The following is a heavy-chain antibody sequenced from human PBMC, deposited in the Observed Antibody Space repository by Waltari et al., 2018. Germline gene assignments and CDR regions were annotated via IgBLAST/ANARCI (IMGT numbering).Heavy chain of an antibody. J-gene: IGHJ6*02. Sequence: QVQLQESGPGLVKPSQTLSLTCTVSGGSISSGSYYWSWIRQTAGEGLEWIGRIYTSGSTNYHPSLKIRVTISVDTSKNQFSLKLSSVTAADTAVYYCARREYCSSTSCYGYYYYGMDVWGQGTTVTVSS. D-gene: IGHD2-2*01. CDR2: IYTSGST. V-gene: IGHV4-61*02. CDR3: ARREYCSSTSCYGYYYYGMDV. CDR1: GGSISSGSYY.